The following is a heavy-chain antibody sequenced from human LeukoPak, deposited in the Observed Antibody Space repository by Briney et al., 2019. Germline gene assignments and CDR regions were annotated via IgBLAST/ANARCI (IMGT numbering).Heavy chain of an antibody. V-gene: IGHV4-59*08. J-gene: IGHJ3*02. Sequence: SETLSLTCTVSGGSISSYYWSWIRQPPGKGLEWIGYIYYSGSTNYNPSLKSRVTISVDTSKNQFSLKLSSVAAADTAVYYCARRDYYDSTGSDAFDIWGQGTVVTVSS. CDR2: IYYSGST. CDR1: GGSISSYY. D-gene: IGHD3-22*01. CDR3: ARRDYYDSTGSDAFDI.